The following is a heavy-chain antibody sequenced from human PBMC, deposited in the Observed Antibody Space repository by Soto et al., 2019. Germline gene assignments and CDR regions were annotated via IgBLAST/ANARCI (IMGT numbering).Heavy chain of an antibody. Sequence: EVQLLESGGGLVQPGGSLRLSCAASGFTFSSYAMSWVRQAPGKGLEWVSAISGSGFSTYYADSVKGRFTVSRDTSKNTLFLQMNSLRAEDTAVYYCAKDPGDYPSDCFAYWGQGTLVTVSS. CDR3: AKDPGDYPSDCFAY. V-gene: IGHV3-23*01. CDR1: GFTFSSYA. D-gene: IGHD4-17*01. CDR2: ISGSGFST. J-gene: IGHJ4*02.